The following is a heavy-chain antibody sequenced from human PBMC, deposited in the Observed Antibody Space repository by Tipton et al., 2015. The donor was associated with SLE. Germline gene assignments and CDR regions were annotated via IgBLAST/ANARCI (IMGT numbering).Heavy chain of an antibody. J-gene: IGHJ6*02. CDR2: INSDSSST. Sequence: SLRLSCAASGFTFYNYWMHWVRQAPGKGLVWVSRINSDSSSTSYADSVKGRFTISRDNAKNTFYLQMNSLRAEDTAVYYCARAPAQYYTIDVWGQGTTVTVSS. CDR3: ARAPAQYYTIDV. CDR1: GFTFYNYW. V-gene: IGHV3-74*01.